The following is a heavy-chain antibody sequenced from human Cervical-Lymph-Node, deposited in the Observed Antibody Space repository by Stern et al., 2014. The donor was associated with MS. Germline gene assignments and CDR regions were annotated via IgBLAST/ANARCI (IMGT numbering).Heavy chain of an antibody. CDR1: EFSLTTTGAA. D-gene: IGHD1-1*01. CDR2: IFWDDEK. J-gene: IGHJ4*02. V-gene: IGHV2-5*02. Sequence: QVTLRESGPTLVKPTQTLTLTCTFSEFSLTTTGAAVGWLRQSPGKALEWLALIFWDDEKRYTPSLMNRLTITKDNSRNHVDLRMTNMDPVDSATYYCAHRRAGTMGHFDHWGQGATVTVSS. CDR3: AHRRAGTMGHFDH.